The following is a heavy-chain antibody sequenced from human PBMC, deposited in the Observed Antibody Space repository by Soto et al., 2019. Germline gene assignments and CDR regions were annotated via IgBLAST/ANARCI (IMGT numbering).Heavy chain of an antibody. CDR2: MNPNSGNT. D-gene: IGHD3-3*01. V-gene: IGHV1-8*01. CDR1: GYTFTSYD. J-gene: IGHJ5*02. Sequence: QVQLVQSGAEVKKPGASVKVSCKASGYTFTSYDINWVRQATGQGLEWMGWMNPNSGNTGYAQKFQGRFPMTRNTSISTAYMELSSLRSEDTAVYYCAREPYDFWSGSHYNWFDPWGQGTLVTVSS. CDR3: AREPYDFWSGSHYNWFDP.